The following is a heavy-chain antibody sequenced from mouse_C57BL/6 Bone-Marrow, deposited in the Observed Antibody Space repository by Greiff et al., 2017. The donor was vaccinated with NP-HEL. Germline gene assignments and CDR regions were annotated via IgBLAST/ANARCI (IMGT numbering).Heavy chain of an antibody. D-gene: IGHD1-1*01. CDR2: IRSKSSNYAT. Sequence: EVHLVESGGGLVQPKGSLKLSCAASGFTFNTYAMHWVRQAPGKGLEWVARIRSKSSNYATYYADSVKDRFTISRDASQSMLYLQMNNLKTEDTAMYYCVRGDYYGSSHWYFDVWGTGTTVTVSS. CDR1: GFTFNTYA. J-gene: IGHJ1*03. V-gene: IGHV10-3*01. CDR3: VRGDYYGSSHWYFDV.